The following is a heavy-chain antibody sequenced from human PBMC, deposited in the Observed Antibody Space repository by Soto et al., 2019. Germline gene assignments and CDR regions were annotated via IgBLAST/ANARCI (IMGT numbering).Heavy chain of an antibody. V-gene: IGHV3-9*01. Sequence: GGSLRLSCAASGFTFDDYAMHWVRQAPGKGLEWVSGISWNSGSIGYADSVKGRFTISRANAKNSLYLQMNSLRAEDTALYYCAKEGKYCSGGSCRPRPYYYYYMDVWGKGTTVTVSS. CDR2: ISWNSGSI. CDR3: AKEGKYCSGGSCRPRPYYYYYMDV. D-gene: IGHD2-15*01. J-gene: IGHJ6*03. CDR1: GFTFDDYA.